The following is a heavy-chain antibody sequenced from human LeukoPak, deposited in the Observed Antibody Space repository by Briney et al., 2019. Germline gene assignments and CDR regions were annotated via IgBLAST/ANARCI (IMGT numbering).Heavy chain of an antibody. Sequence: SETLSLTCTVSGGSISSYYWSWIRQPPGKGLEWIWYINYSGSTNYNPSLKSRVTISVDTSKNQFSLKLSSVTAADTAVYYCAREVKAVAGTTLSRYFDYWGQGTLVTVSS. J-gene: IGHJ4*02. D-gene: IGHD6-19*01. CDR1: GGSISSYY. CDR3: AREVKAVAGTTLSRYFDY. CDR2: INYSGST. V-gene: IGHV4-59*01.